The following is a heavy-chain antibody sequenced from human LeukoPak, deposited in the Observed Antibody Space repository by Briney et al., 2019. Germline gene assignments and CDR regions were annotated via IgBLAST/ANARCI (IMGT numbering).Heavy chain of an antibody. CDR2: ISWNSGSI. CDR3: AKEGFAYSSSAYYFDY. CDR1: GFTFDDYA. D-gene: IGHD6-6*01. J-gene: IGHJ4*02. Sequence: GGSLRLSCAASGFTFDDYAMHWVRQGPGKGLEWVSGISWNSGSIGYADSVKGRFTISRDNAKNSLYLQMNSLRAEDTALYYCAKEGFAYSSSAYYFDYWGQGTLVTVSS. V-gene: IGHV3-9*01.